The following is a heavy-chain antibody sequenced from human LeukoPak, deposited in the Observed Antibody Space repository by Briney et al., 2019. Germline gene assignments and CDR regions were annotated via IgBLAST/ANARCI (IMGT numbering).Heavy chain of an antibody. D-gene: IGHD1/OR15-1a*01. CDR2: ISGSGGST. V-gene: IGHV3-23*01. CDR3: ARDRLEQPYYYYYMDV. CDR1: GFTLSSYA. J-gene: IGHJ6*03. Sequence: GGSLRLSCAASGFTLSSYAMSWVRQAPGKGLEWVSAISGSGGSTYYADSVKGRFTISRDNSKNTLYLQMNSLRAEDTAVYYCARDRLEQPYYYYYMDVWGKGTTVTVSS.